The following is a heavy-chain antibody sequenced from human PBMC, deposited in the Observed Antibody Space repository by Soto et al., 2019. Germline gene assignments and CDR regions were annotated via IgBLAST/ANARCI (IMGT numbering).Heavy chain of an antibody. V-gene: IGHV1-2*04. Sequence: ASVKVSCKASGYTFTGYYMHWVRQAPGQGLEWMGWINPNSGGTNYAQKFQGWVTMTRDTSISTAYMELSRLRSDDTAVYYCASGLQLDSSGYYIYGMDVWGQGTTVTVSS. D-gene: IGHD3-22*01. CDR2: INPNSGGT. CDR1: GYTFTGYY. J-gene: IGHJ6*02. CDR3: ASGLQLDSSGYYIYGMDV.